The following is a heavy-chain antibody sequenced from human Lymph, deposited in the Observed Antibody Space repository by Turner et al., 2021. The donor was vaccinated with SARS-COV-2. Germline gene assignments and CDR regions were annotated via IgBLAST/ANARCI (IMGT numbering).Heavy chain of an antibody. V-gene: IGHV3-23*01. CDR3: AKNEMAMIVVVITLFDY. CDR2: INGRGDST. CDR1: GFTFSSYA. Sequence: EVELLESGRGLLQLGGSLRLFCAASGFTFSSYAMSWVRQAAWKGLEWVSTINGRGDSTYYADSVKGRFTISCDNSRNTLFLQMHGLRAEDTAVYYCAKNEMAMIVVVITLFDYWGQGTLVTVSS. J-gene: IGHJ4*02. D-gene: IGHD3-22*01.